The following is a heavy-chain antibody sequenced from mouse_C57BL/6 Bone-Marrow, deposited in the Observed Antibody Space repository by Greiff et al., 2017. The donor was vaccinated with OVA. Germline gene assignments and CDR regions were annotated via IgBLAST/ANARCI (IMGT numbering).Heavy chain of an antibody. J-gene: IGHJ4*01. CDR3: TSITTVVATNYYAMDY. D-gene: IGHD1-1*01. CDR2: IDPENGDT. Sequence: VQLQQPGAELVMPGASVKLSCTASGFNIKDDYMHWVKQRPEQGLEWIGWIDPENGDTEYASKFQGKATITADTSSNTAYLQLSSLTSEDTAVYYCTSITTVVATNYYAMDYWGQGTSVTVSS. CDR1: GFNIKDDY. V-gene: IGHV14-4*01.